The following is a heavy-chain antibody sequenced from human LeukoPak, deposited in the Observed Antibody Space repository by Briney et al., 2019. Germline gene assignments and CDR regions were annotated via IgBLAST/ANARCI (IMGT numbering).Heavy chain of an antibody. D-gene: IGHD4-23*01. CDR3: ARGGNYSTYTYNDY. V-gene: IGHV1-46*01. Sequence: ASVKVSCKASGYTFTDYYIHWVRQAPGQGLEWIGIIDPSGGSTSYAQKFQGRVTMTRDMSTSTVYMDLSSLKSEDTAVYYCARGGNYSTYTYNDYWGQGTLVTVSS. CDR2: IDPSGGST. CDR1: GYTFTDYY. J-gene: IGHJ4*02.